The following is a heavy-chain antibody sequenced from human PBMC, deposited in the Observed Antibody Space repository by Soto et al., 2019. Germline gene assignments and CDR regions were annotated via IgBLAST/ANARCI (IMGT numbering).Heavy chain of an antibody. Sequence: GGSLRLSCAASGFTFSSYSINWVRQAPGKGLEWVSSISSSSSYIYYADSVKGRFTISRDNAKNSLYLQMNSLRAEDTAVYYCEKGESKRAGEDQQKTSIDYWGQGTLATVSS. J-gene: IGHJ4*02. D-gene: IGHD6-19*01. CDR3: EKGESKRAGEDQQKTSIDY. CDR1: GFTFSSYS. V-gene: IGHV3-21*01. CDR2: ISSSSSYI.